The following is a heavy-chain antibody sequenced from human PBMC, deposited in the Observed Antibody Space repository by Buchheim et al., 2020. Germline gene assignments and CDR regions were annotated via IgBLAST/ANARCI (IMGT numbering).Heavy chain of an antibody. J-gene: IGHJ4*02. D-gene: IGHD4-23*01. CDR2: INGDGTVT. CDR3: TKAGGNSPDF. V-gene: IGHV3-74*01. Sequence: EVQLVESGGGLVQPGGSLRLSCAASGFAFGNYWMFWVRQTAGKGLALISRINGDGTVTTYADSVKGRFTISRDNAKNTLYLQMDSLRADDTALYYCTKAGGNSPDFWGQGTL. CDR1: GFAFGNYW.